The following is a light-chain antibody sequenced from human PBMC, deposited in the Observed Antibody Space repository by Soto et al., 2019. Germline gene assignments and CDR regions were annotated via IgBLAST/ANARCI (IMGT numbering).Light chain of an antibody. J-gene: IGLJ3*02. V-gene: IGLV2-14*01. CDR2: EVS. CDR3: TSYTPSRIWV. CDR1: SGDVGHYNY. Sequence: QSALTQPASVSGSPGQSITISCTGSSGDVGHYNYVSWYQQHPGKAPKLMIYEVSNRPSGVSNRFSGSTSGNTASLIISGIQAEDEADYYCTSYTPSRIWVFGGGTKLAVL.